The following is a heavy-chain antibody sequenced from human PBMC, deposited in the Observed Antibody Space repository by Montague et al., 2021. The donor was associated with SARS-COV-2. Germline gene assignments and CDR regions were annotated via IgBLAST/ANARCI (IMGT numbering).Heavy chain of an antibody. CDR3: VKRNQVFWFGEGRDAFHV. Sequence: SLRLPCAASGFTFNNYGMHWVRQAPGKGLEWLAVISYEGSIKYYLDSLKGRFTISKDSTKNTLYLQMNSLRAEDTAVYYCVKRNQVFWFGEGRDAFHVWGQGTAVTVSS. V-gene: IGHV3-30*18. J-gene: IGHJ3*01. CDR2: ISYEGSIK. D-gene: IGHD3-10*01. CDR1: GFTFNNYG.